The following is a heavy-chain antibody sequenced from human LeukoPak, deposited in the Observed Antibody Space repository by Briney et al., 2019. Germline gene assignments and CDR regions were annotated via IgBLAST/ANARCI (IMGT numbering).Heavy chain of an antibody. Sequence: GASVKVSCKASGYTFTGYYMHWVRQAPGQGLEWMGWIDPNRGGTNYAQKFQGWVTMTRDTSISTAYMELSRLRSDDTAVYYCARSRITMVRGVISSGFDPWGQGTLVTVSS. D-gene: IGHD3-10*01. CDR2: IDPNRGGT. CDR3: ARSRITMVRGVISSGFDP. CDR1: GYTFTGYY. J-gene: IGHJ5*02. V-gene: IGHV1-2*04.